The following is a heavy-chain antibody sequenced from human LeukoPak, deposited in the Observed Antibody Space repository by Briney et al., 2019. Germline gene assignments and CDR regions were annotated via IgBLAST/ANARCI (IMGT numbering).Heavy chain of an antibody. CDR2: ISCDGSNK. CDR3: AREWGFYGDPEAEYFQH. J-gene: IGHJ1*01. V-gene: IGHV3-30-3*01. D-gene: IGHD4-17*01. CDR1: GFTFSSYA. Sequence: GGSLRLSCAASGFTFSSYAMHWVRQAPGKGLEWVAVISCDGSNKYYADSVKGRFTISRDNSKNTLYLQMNSLRAEDTAVYYCAREWGFYGDPEAEYFQHWGQGTLVTVSS.